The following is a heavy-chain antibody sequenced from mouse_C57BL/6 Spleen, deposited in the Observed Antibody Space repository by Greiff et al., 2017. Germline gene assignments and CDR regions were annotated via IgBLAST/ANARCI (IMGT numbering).Heavy chain of an antibody. J-gene: IGHJ2*01. V-gene: IGHV1-69*01. CDR3: ARSLITTVVVFDY. CDR1: GYTFTSYW. Sequence: QVQLLQPGAELVMPGASVKLSCKASGYTFTSYWMHWVQQRPGQGLEWIGEIDPSDSYTNYNQKIKGKSTLTVDNSSSNPYMQLGSLTSEDSAVYDFARSLITTVVVFDYWGQGTTLTVSS. D-gene: IGHD1-1*01. CDR2: IDPSDSYT.